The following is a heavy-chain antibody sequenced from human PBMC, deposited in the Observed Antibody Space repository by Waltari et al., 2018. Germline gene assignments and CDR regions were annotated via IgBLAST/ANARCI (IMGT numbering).Heavy chain of an antibody. CDR3: AGPYIPYGGAKGDAFDI. D-gene: IGHD1-26*01. Sequence: QVQLQESGPGLVKPSETLSLTCTVSGGSISSYYWSWIRQPPGKGLEWIWYIYYSGCTNYNPSLKSRVSISVDPSKNQCSLKLSSVTAADTAVYYCAGPYIPYGGAKGDAFDIWGQGTMVTVSS. V-gene: IGHV4-59*01. CDR2: IYYSGCT. CDR1: GGSISSYY. J-gene: IGHJ3*02.